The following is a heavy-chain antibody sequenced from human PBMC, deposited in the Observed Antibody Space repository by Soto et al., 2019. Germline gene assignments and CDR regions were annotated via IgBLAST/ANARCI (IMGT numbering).Heavy chain of an antibody. V-gene: IGHV1-69*13. CDR2: IIPIFGTA. Sequence: SVKVSCKASGGTFSSYAISWVRQAPGQGLEWMGGIIPIFGTANYAQKFQGRVTITADESTSTAYMELSSLRSEDTAVYYCARDLDGGSERMFYGMDVWGQGTTVTVSS. CDR1: GGTFSSYA. J-gene: IGHJ6*02. CDR3: ARDLDGGSERMFYGMDV. D-gene: IGHD3-16*01.